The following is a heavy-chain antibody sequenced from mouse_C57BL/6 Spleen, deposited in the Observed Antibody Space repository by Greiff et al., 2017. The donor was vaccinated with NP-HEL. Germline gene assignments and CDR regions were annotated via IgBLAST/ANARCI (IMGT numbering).Heavy chain of an antibody. CDR2: IYPSDSET. J-gene: IGHJ3*01. Sequence: VQLQQPGAELVRPGSSVKLSCKASGYTFTSYWMDWVKQRPGQGLEWIGNIYPSDSETHYNQKFKDKATLTVDKSSSTAYMQLSSLTSEDSAVYYCARSGDYEGFAYWGQGTLVTVSA. D-gene: IGHD2-4*01. CDR1: GYTFTSYW. CDR3: ARSGDYEGFAY. V-gene: IGHV1-61*01.